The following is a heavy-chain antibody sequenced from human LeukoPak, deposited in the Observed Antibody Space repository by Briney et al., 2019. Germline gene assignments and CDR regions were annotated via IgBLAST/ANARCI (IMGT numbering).Heavy chain of an antibody. Sequence: ASVTVSCKASGYTFTSYDINWVRQATGQGLEWMGWMNPNSGNTVYAQKFQGRVTMTRNTSISTAYMELSSLRSEDTAVYYCARGRGDCSSTSCYWNNWFDPWGQGTLVTVSS. V-gene: IGHV1-8*01. D-gene: IGHD2-2*01. J-gene: IGHJ5*02. CDR2: MNPNSGNT. CDR3: ARGRGDCSSTSCYWNNWFDP. CDR1: GYTFTSYD.